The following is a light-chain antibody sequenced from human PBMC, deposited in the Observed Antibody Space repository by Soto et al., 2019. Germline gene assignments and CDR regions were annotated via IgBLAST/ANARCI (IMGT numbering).Light chain of an antibody. V-gene: IGLV1-44*01. CDR1: GSSIGTNT. Sequence: QPVLTQPPSASGTPGQRVTISCSGSGSSIGTNTVNWYRQLPGTAPKLLIYGNNQRPSGVPDRFSGSKSGTSASLAISGFQSEDEADYYCAAWDGSLNNVLFGGGTKVTVL. J-gene: IGLJ2*01. CDR2: GNN. CDR3: AAWDGSLNNVL.